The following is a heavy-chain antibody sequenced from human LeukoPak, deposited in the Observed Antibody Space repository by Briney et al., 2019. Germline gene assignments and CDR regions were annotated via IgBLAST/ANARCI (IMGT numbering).Heavy chain of an antibody. J-gene: IGHJ4*02. CDR3: ARGEMATISASLYSFDY. CDR1: GFTFSSYA. V-gene: IGHV3-30-3*01. CDR2: ISYDGSNK. D-gene: IGHD5-24*01. Sequence: PGGSLRLSCAASGFTFSSYAMHWVRQAPGKGLEWVAVISYDGSNKYYADSVKGRFTISRDNAKNSLYLQMNSLRAEDTAVYYCARGEMATISASLYSFDYWGQGTLVTVSS.